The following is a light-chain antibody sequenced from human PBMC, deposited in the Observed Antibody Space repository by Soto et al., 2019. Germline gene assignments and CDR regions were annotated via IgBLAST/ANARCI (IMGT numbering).Light chain of an antibody. CDR3: QQYGTTPWT. Sequence: EIVLTQSPGPLSLSPGERATLSCRASPSVRNDHVAWYQQKTGQAPRLLISRAVTRAIGIPDRFSGSGSGTGFTLTISSLEPEDFALYYCQQYGTTPWTFGQGTKV. CDR1: PSVRNDH. CDR2: RAV. V-gene: IGKV3-20*01. J-gene: IGKJ1*01.